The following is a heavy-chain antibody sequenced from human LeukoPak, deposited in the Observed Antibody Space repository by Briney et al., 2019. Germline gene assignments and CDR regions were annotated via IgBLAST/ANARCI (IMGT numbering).Heavy chain of an antibody. D-gene: IGHD1-26*01. V-gene: IGHV3-23*01. Sequence: GGSLRLSCAASGFTFSNYAMSWVRQAPGKGLEWVSGISDSGDITYYADSVKGRFTISRDNSKNSLNLQMNSLRDDDTAVYYCARDDMWAFDYWGQGTLVTVSS. CDR3: ARDDMWAFDY. CDR2: ISDSGDIT. CDR1: GFTFSNYA. J-gene: IGHJ4*02.